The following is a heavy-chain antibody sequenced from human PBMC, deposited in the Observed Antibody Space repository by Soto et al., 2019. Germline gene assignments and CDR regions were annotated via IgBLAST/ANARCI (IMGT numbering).Heavy chain of an antibody. CDR3: AKAPAYCGGDCYPYYFDY. D-gene: IGHD2-21*02. CDR2: ISGSGGST. J-gene: IGHJ4*02. CDR1: GFTFSSYA. V-gene: IGHV3-23*01. Sequence: EVQLLESGGGLVQPGGSLRLSCAASGFTFSSYAMSWVRQAPGKGLEWVSAISGSGGSTYYADAVKGRFTISRDNSKNTLYLQMNSLRAEDTAVYYSAKAPAYCGGDCYPYYFDYWGQGTLVTVSS.